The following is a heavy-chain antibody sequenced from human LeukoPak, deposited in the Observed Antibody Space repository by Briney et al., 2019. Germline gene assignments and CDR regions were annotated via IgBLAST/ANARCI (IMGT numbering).Heavy chain of an antibody. CDR2: IYCSGST. D-gene: IGHD3-22*01. CDR1: GGSISSSSYY. V-gene: IGHV4-39*07. CDR3: ARGRGITMTGQYYFDY. Sequence: SETLSLTCTVSGGSISSSSYYWGWIRQPPGKGLEWIGSIYCSGSTNYNPSLKSRVTISVDTSKNQFSLKLSSVTAADTAVYYCARGRGITMTGQYYFDYWGQGTLVTVSS. J-gene: IGHJ4*02.